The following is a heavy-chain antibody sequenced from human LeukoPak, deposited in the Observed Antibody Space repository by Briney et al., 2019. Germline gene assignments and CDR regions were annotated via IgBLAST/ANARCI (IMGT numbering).Heavy chain of an antibody. CDR3: AREFYDSSGYYYYYYYMDV. D-gene: IGHD3-22*01. CDR1: GFTFDDYG. V-gene: IGHV3-20*04. J-gene: IGHJ6*03. CDR2: INWNCGST. Sequence: GGSLRLSCAASGFTFDDYGMSWVRQAPGKGLEWVSGINWNCGSTGYADSVKGRFTISRDNAKNSLYLQMNSLRAEDTALYYCAREFYDSSGYYYYYYYMDVWGKGTTVTVSS.